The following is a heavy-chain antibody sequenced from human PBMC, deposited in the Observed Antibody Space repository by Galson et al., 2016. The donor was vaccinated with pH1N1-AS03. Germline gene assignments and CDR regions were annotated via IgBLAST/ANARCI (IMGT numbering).Heavy chain of an antibody. J-gene: IGHJ4*02. Sequence: SVKVSCKVSGLSLSELSMHWVRQAPGKGLEWMGCFDREGGEAIYAQKFQGRLTVTEDRSTDTAYMELSSLRPEDTATYYCATDYDYWGQGTLVTVSS. CDR3: ATDYDY. CDR2: FDREGGEA. V-gene: IGHV1-24*01. CDR1: GLSLSELS.